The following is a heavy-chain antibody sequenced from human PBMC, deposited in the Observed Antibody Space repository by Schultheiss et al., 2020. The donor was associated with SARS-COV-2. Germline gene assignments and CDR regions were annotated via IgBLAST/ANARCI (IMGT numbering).Heavy chain of an antibody. D-gene: IGHD5-18*01. J-gene: IGHJ4*02. Sequence: SQTLSLTCAVYGGSFSGYYWSWIRQPPGKGLEWIGEINHSGSTNYNQSLKSRVTISVDTSKNQFSLKLSSVTAADTAVYYCARGRIQLWFDYWGQGTLVTVSS. V-gene: IGHV4-34*01. CDR1: GGSFSGYY. CDR2: INHSGST. CDR3: ARGRIQLWFDY.